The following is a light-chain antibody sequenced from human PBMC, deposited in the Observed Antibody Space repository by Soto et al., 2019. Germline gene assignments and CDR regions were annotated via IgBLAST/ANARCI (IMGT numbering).Light chain of an antibody. J-gene: IGKJ1*01. CDR2: TAS. CDR1: QAIRND. CDR3: LHDYSYPRT. Sequence: AIQMTQSPSSLSASVGDRVIITCRASQAIRNDSGWYQQKPGKAPKLLIYTASTLQSGVPSRFSGSGSGADFTLTICSLQPEDSATYYCLHDYSYPRTFGQGTKVDIK. V-gene: IGKV1-6*01.